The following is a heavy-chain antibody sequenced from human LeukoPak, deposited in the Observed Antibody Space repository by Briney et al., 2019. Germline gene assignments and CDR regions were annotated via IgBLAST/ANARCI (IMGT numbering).Heavy chain of an antibody. J-gene: IGHJ3*02. Sequence: GSLRLSCAASGFTFSNYGMSWVRQPPGKGLEWVPAISGSGGNTYYADSVKGRFTMSRDNSKNTLYLQMNSLRAEDTAVYYCATHYGENPHGFDIGGQGTMVTVSS. CDR3: ATHYGENPHGFDI. CDR1: GFTFSNYG. D-gene: IGHD4-17*01. V-gene: IGHV3-23*01. CDR2: ISGSGGNT.